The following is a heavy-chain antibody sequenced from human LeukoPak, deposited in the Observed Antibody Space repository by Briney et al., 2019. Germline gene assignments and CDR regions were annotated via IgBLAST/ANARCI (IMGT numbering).Heavy chain of an antibody. D-gene: IGHD3-10*01. V-gene: IGHV3-23*01. Sequence: GGSLRLSCAASGFTFSSYAMSWVRQAPGKGLEWVSAISGSGGSTYYADSVKGRFTISRDNSKNTLYLQMNSLRAEDTAVYYCAKRLGIWFGELLGAFDIWGQGTMVTVSS. CDR2: ISGSGGST. CDR3: AKRLGIWFGELLGAFDI. J-gene: IGHJ3*02. CDR1: GFTFSSYA.